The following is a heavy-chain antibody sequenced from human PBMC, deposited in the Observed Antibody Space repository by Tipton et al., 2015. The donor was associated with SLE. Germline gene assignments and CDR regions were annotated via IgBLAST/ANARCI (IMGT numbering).Heavy chain of an antibody. CDR2: MNPNSGNT. J-gene: IGHJ6*02. CDR1: GYTFTSYD. D-gene: IGHD6-19*01. Sequence: QSGAEVKKPGASVKVSCKASGYTFTSYDINWVRQATGQGLEWMGWMNPNSGNTGYAQKFQGRVTMTSNTSISTAYMELSSLRSEFTSVYLCARTLAVAGSMDYYYYYGLVVWGQGTTVTVSS. V-gene: IGHV1-8*01. CDR3: ARTLAVAGSMDYYYYYGLVV.